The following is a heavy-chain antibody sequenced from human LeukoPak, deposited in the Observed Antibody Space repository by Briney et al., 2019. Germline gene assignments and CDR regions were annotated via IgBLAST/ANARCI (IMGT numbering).Heavy chain of an antibody. V-gene: IGHV3-66*01. CDR1: GFSVSSNY. CDR3: ARDSPYCSGGSCYSTPGNYYYYGMDV. D-gene: IGHD2-15*01. Sequence: GGSLRLSCAASGFSVSSNYLSWVRQAPGKGLEWVSVLYGTGKTYYADSVKGRFTISRDNSKNTLYLQMNSLRAEDTAVYYCARDSPYCSGGSCYSTPGNYYYYGMDVWGQGTTVTVSS. J-gene: IGHJ6*02. CDR2: LYGTGKT.